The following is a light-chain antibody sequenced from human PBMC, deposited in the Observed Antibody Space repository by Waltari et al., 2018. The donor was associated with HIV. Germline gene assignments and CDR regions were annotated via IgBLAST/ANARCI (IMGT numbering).Light chain of an antibody. CDR3: QQTYSIPPT. Sequence: DIVVTQSPESLAVALGEMATLKCKASQNVFYSSNNKNYSGWYQQKPGQPPKLIIYWASSRQSGVPDRFSGSGSGTDFTLTISSLQAEDVAVYFCQQTYSIPPTFGGGTKVEIK. CDR1: QNVFYSSNNKNY. J-gene: IGKJ4*01. V-gene: IGKV4-1*01. CDR2: WAS.